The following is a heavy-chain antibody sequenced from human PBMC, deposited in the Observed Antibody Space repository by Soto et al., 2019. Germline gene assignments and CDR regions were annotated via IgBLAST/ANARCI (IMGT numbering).Heavy chain of an antibody. V-gene: IGHV2-5*02. J-gene: IGHJ4*02. CDR3: AHLVSGAIFHSAWAPNLDY. CDR2: IYWDDDK. CDR1: GFSLSTSGVG. D-gene: IGHD1-26*01. Sequence: GSGPTLVNPTQTLTLTCTFSGFSLSTSGVGVGWISQPPGKALEWLALIYWDDDKRYSPSLKSRLTITKDTSKNQVVLTMTNMDPVDTATYYCAHLVSGAIFHSAWAPNLDYWGQGTLVTVSS.